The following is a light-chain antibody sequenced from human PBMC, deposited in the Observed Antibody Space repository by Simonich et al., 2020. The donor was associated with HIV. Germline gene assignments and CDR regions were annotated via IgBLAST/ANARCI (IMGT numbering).Light chain of an antibody. Sequence: QSALTQPPSASGSPGQSVTISCTGTNSDVGGYNYVSWYQQHPGKAPKLIIYEVNERPSGVPDRFSVSKSDNTASLTVSGLQAEDEAKYYCSSYAGSNTVVFGGGTKLTVL. V-gene: IGLV2-8*01. CDR1: NSDVGGYNY. J-gene: IGLJ2*01. CDR3: SSYAGSNTVV. CDR2: EVN.